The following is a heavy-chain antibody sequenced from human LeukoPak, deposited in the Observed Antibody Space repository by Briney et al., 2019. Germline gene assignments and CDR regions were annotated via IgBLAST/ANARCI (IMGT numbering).Heavy chain of an antibody. V-gene: IGHV1-24*01. CDR1: GYTLTELS. D-gene: IGHD3-22*01. CDR3: ARPYYDSSGYDY. CDR2: FDPEDGET. J-gene: IGHJ4*02. Sequence: ASVKVSCKVSGYTLTELSMHWVRQAPGKGLEWMGGFDPEDGETIYAQKFQGRVTMTTDTSTSTAYMELRSLRSDDTAVYYCARPYYDSSGYDYWGQGTLVTVSS.